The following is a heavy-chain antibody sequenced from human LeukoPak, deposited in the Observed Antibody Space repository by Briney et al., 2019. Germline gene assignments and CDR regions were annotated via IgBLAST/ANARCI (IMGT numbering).Heavy chain of an antibody. CDR2: ISSGGSKI. D-gene: IGHD3-10*01. Sequence: GGSLRLSCAASGFTFSSNEMNRVRQAPGKGLEWLSYISSGGSKIYYADSVKGRFTISRDNAKNSLYLQLNSLRAEDTAVYYCARDGVQGAPRGGYFDYWGQGILVTVSS. CDR1: GFTFSSNE. V-gene: IGHV3-48*03. CDR3: ARDGVQGAPRGGYFDY. J-gene: IGHJ4*02.